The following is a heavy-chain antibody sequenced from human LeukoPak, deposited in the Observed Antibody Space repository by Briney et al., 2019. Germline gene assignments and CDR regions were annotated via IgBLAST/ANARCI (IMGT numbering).Heavy chain of an antibody. J-gene: IGHJ4*02. CDR1: GGSISSGGYY. D-gene: IGHD2-15*01. Sequence: SETLSLTCTVSGGSISSGGYYWSWLRQHPGKGLEWIGYIYYSGSTYYNPSLRSRVTISLDTSKIRFSLKLSSVTAADTAVYYCARVLGYCSGGSCSTAGYFDYRGQGTLVTVSS. CDR3: ARVLGYCSGGSCSTAGYFDY. V-gene: IGHV4-31*03. CDR2: IYYSGST.